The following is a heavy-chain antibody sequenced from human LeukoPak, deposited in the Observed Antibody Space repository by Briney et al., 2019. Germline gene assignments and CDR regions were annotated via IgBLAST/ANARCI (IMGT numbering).Heavy chain of an antibody. D-gene: IGHD3-16*02. Sequence: ASVKVSCKASGYTFTSNDINWVRQAAGQGPEWMGWMNPSSGNTGYAQKFQGRVTFTRDTSLSTAYMELSSLRSEDTVVYFCARGTPAVTFGGIIVTSWFYFDYWGQGTLVTVSS. V-gene: IGHV1-8*01. CDR1: GYTFTSND. CDR2: MNPSSGNT. J-gene: IGHJ4*02. CDR3: ARGTPAVTFGGIIVTSWFYFDY.